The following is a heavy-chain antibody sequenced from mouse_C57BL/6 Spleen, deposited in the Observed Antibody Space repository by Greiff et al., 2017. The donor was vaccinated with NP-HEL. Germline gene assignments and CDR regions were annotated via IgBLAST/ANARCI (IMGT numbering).Heavy chain of an antibody. CDR3: ARAEGLRSFDY. CDR1: GYTFTDYN. V-gene: IGHV1-18*01. Sequence: VQLQQSGPELVKPGASVKIPCKASGYTFTDYNMDWVKQSHGKSLEWIGDINPNNGGTIYNQKFKGKATLTVDTSSSTAYMELRSLTSEDTAVYYCARAEGLRSFDYWGQGTTLTVSS. D-gene: IGHD2-2*01. CDR2: INPNNGGT. J-gene: IGHJ2*01.